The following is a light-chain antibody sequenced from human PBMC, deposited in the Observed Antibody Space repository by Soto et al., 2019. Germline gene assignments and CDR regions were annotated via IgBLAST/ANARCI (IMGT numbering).Light chain of an antibody. J-gene: IGLJ1*01. V-gene: IGLV1-40*01. CDR1: SSNIGAGFD. CDR2: GNR. Sequence: QSVLTQPPSLSGAPGQRVAISCTGSSSNIGAGFDVQWYQQLPGTAPKLLIHGNRNRPSGVPDRFSGSKSGTSASLAITGLQAEDEADYYCHSYDNSLSGYVFGTGTKLTVL. CDR3: HSYDNSLSGYV.